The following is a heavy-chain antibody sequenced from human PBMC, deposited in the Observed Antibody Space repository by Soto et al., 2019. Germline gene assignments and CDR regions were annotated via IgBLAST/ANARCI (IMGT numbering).Heavy chain of an antibody. J-gene: IGHJ4*02. CDR1: GYTFTSYG. V-gene: IGHV1-18*01. CDR2: ISAYNGNT. CDR3: ARDLDPTRGYSGYDPRYYFDY. D-gene: IGHD5-12*01. Sequence: ASVKVSCKASGYTFTSYGISWVRQAPGQGLEWMGWISAYNGNTNYAQKLQGRVTMTTDTSTSTAYMELRSLRSDDTAVYYCARDLDPTRGYSGYDPRYYFDYWGQGTLVTVSS.